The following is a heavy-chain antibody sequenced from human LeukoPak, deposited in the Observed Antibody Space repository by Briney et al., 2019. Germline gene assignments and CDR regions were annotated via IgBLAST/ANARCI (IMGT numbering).Heavy chain of an antibody. J-gene: IGHJ6*03. Sequence: GGSLRLSCAASGFTFSSYAMSWVRQAPGKGLEWVSAISGSGGSTYYADSVKGRFTISRDNSKNTLYLQMNSLRAEDTAVYYCAKPTTVTTTWYYYYMDVWGKGTTVTVSS. V-gene: IGHV3-23*01. D-gene: IGHD4-17*01. CDR3: AKPTTVTTTWYYYYMDV. CDR2: ISGSGGST. CDR1: GFTFSSYA.